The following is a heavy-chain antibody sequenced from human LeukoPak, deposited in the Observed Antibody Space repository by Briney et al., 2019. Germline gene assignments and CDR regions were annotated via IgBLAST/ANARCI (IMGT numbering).Heavy chain of an antibody. D-gene: IGHD6-19*01. CDR3: ASTARQWLVPSDY. J-gene: IGHJ4*02. CDR1: GGSISSSSYY. CDR2: IYYSGST. V-gene: IGHV4-39*01. Sequence: SETLSLTCTASGGSISSSSYYWGWIRQPPGKGLEWIGSIYYSGSTYYNPSLKSRVTISVDTSKNQFSLKLSSVTAADTAVYYCASTARQWLVPSDYWGQGTLVTVSS.